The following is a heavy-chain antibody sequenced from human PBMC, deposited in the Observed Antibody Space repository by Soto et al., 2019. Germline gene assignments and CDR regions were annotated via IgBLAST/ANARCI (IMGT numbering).Heavy chain of an antibody. CDR1: GGSISSSSYY. CDR3: ASSYGFYYFDY. V-gene: IGHV4-39*01. D-gene: IGHD4-17*01. J-gene: IGHJ4*02. Sequence: PSETLSLTCTVSGGSISSSSYYWGWIRQPPGKGLEWIGSIYYSGSTYYNPSLKSRVTISVDTSKNQFSLKLSSVTAADAAVYYCASSYGFYYFDYWGQGTLVTVSS. CDR2: IYYSGST.